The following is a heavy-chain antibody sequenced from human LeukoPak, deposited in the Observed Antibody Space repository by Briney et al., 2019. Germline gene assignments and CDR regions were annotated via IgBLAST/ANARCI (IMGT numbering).Heavy chain of an antibody. Sequence: ASVKVSCKASGYTFTSYDINWVRQATGQGLEWMGWMNPNSGNTGYAQKFQGRVTMTRNTSISTAYMELSSLRSEDTAVYYCARGYGDFLSNYYYGMDVWGQGTTVTVSS. V-gene: IGHV1-8*01. J-gene: IGHJ6*02. CDR3: ARGYGDFLSNYYYGMDV. D-gene: IGHD4-17*01. CDR1: GYTFTSYD. CDR2: MNPNSGNT.